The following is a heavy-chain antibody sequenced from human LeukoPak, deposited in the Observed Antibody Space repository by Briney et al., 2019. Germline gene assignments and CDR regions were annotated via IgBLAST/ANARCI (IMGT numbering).Heavy chain of an antibody. CDR3: ARDYSSTSCYTGRC. V-gene: IGHV3-21*01. CDR2: ISSSSSYI. J-gene: IGHJ4*02. CDR1: GFTFSSYS. Sequence: GSLRLSCAASGFTFSSYSMKWVRQAPGKGLEWVSSISSSSSYIYYADSVKGRFTISRDNAKNSLYLQMNSLRAEDTAVYYCARDYSSTSCYTGRCWGQGTLVTVSS. D-gene: IGHD2-2*02.